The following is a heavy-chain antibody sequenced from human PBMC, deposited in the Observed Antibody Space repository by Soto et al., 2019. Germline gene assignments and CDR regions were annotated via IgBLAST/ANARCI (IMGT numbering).Heavy chain of an antibody. D-gene: IGHD3-16*01. Sequence: PSETLSLTCTVSGASISSYYWSWIRQPPGRGLEWIGYIYYSGSTNYNPSLKSRVTISVDTSKNQFSLKLSSVTAADTAVSYCARNWALGPPPDYWGQGTLVTVSS. CDR2: IYYSGST. CDR1: GASISSYY. V-gene: IGHV4-59*08. J-gene: IGHJ4*02. CDR3: ARNWALGPPPDY.